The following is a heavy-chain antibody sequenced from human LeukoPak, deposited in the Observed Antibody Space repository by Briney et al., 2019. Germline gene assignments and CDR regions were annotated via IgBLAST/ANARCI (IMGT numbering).Heavy chain of an antibody. CDR3: ARGMFIAAAGPGCWFDP. CDR2: IYYSRST. Sequence: PSETLSLTCTVPRGSISSSRYYSGWIRQPPGKGLEWLGSIYYSRSTYYNPSLKRRVTISVATSKNQFSLKLTSVTAADTAVYYCARGMFIAAAGPGCWFDPWGQGTLVTVSS. CDR1: RGSISSSRYY. D-gene: IGHD6-13*01. V-gene: IGHV4-39*02. J-gene: IGHJ5*02.